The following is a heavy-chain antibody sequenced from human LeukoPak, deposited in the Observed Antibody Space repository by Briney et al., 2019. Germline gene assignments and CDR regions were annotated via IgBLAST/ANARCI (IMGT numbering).Heavy chain of an antibody. CDR1: GGSISSSSYY. D-gene: IGHD3-22*01. CDR2: IYYSGST. V-gene: IGHV4-39*01. Sequence: SETLSLTCTVSGGSISSSSYYWGWIRQPPGKGLEWIGSIYYSGSTYYNPSLKSRVTISVDTSKNQFSLKLSSVTAADTAVYYCVSYRDSSGYYYVLYFDYWGQGTLVTVSS. CDR3: VSYRDSSGYYYVLYFDY. J-gene: IGHJ4*02.